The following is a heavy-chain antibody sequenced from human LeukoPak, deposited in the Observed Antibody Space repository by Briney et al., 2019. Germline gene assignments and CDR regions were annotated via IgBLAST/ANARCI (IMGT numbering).Heavy chain of an antibody. D-gene: IGHD6-13*01. CDR1: GYTFTSYD. CDR2: INAGNGNT. Sequence: ASVKVSCKASGYTFTSYDINWVRQATGQGLEWMGWINAGNGNTKYSQKFQGRVTITRDTSASTAYMELSSLRSEDTAVYYCARYGYSSSWYLNYYGMDVWGQGTTVTVSS. J-gene: IGHJ6*02. V-gene: IGHV1-3*01. CDR3: ARYGYSSSWYLNYYGMDV.